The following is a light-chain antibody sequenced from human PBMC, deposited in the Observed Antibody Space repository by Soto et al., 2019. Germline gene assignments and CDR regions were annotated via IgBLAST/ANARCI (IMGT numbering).Light chain of an antibody. CDR1: QSISSW. Sequence: DIQMTQSPSTLSASVGDRVTITCRASQSISSWLAWYQQKPGKATKLLIYDASSLESGVPSRLSGSGSGTDFTLTISILQHDDLSTYHCQQYRTFGQGTKVEIK. V-gene: IGKV1-5*01. CDR3: QQYRT. CDR2: DAS. J-gene: IGKJ1*01.